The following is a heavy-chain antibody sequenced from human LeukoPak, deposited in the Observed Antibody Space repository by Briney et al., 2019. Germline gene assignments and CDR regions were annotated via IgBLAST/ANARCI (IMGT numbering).Heavy chain of an antibody. CDR3: AKDKARVGGTISDAFDI. CDR1: GFTFSSYV. Sequence: GGSLRLSCAASGFTFSSYVMSWVRQAPGKGLEWVSTISGSDGSTYYADSVKGRFTISRDNAKNSLYLQMNSLGAEDTALYYCAKDKARVGGTISDAFDIWGQGTMVTVSS. D-gene: IGHD1-26*01. J-gene: IGHJ3*02. CDR2: ISGSDGST. V-gene: IGHV3-23*01.